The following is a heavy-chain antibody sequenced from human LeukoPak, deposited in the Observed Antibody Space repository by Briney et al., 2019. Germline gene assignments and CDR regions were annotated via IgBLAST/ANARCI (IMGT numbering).Heavy chain of an antibody. J-gene: IGHJ4*02. Sequence: GGSLRLSCAASGFTFNSYSMNWVRQAPGKGLEWVSSISSSSSYIYYADSVKGRFTISRDNAKNSLYLQMNSLRAEDTAVYYCARDYYDSSGPIDYWGQGTLVTVSS. CDR3: ARDYYDSSGPIDY. V-gene: IGHV3-21*01. D-gene: IGHD3-22*01. CDR1: GFTFNSYS. CDR2: ISSSSSYI.